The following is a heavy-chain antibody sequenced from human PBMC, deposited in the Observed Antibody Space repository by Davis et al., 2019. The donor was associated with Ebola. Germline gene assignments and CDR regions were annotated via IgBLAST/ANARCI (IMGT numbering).Heavy chain of an antibody. CDR3: TRDVFGGERWLPRGGDY. CDR2: ISSSGII. J-gene: IGHJ4*02. V-gene: IGHV3-48*01. Sequence: GESLKISCAASGFTFSSDSMTWVRQPPGKGLEWISSISSSGIIHYADSVKGRFTISRDNAENSLFLQMNSLGAEDTAVYYCTRDVFGGERWLPRGGDYWGQGTLVTVSS. D-gene: IGHD5-24*01. CDR1: GFTFSSDS.